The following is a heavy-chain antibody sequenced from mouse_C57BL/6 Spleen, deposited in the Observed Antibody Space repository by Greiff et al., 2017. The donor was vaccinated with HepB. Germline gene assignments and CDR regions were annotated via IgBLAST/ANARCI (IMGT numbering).Heavy chain of an antibody. CDR2: ISYDGSN. Sequence: DVKLQESGPGLVKPSQSLSLTCSVTGYSITSGYYWNWIRQFPGNKLEWMGYISYDGSNNYNPSLKNRISITRDTSKNQFFLKLNSVTTEDTATYYCARGAVVEWYFDVWGTGTTVTVSS. D-gene: IGHD1-1*01. V-gene: IGHV3-6*01. CDR3: ARGAVVEWYFDV. CDR1: GYSITSGYY. J-gene: IGHJ1*03.